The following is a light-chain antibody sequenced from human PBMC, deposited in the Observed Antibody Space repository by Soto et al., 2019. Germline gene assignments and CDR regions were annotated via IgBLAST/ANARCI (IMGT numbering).Light chain of an antibody. CDR3: QRYNSAPFT. CDR1: QGISND. CDR2: DAS. J-gene: IGKJ3*01. Sequence: DIPMTQSPSSLSASVRDRVTITCRASQGISNDLAWYQQKPGKVPTLLIYDASTLQSGVPSRFSGSGSGTDFTLTISSLQLEDVATYYCQRYNSAPFTFGPGTKVDIK. V-gene: IGKV1-27*01.